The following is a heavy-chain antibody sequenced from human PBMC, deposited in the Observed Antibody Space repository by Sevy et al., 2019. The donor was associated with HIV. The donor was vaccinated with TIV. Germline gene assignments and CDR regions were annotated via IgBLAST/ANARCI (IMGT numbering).Heavy chain of an antibody. J-gene: IGHJ5*02. V-gene: IGHV4-39*01. CDR1: GGSISSTTNY. Sequence: SETLSLTCTVSGGSISSTTNYWDWIRQPPGKGLEWIATISYTGSTYYNPSLESRLTVSVDTSKNQFSLKLSSVTAADTAMYYCARHEYGDYVGWFDPWGQGTLVTVSS. CDR3: ARHEYGDYVGWFDP. CDR2: ISYTGST. D-gene: IGHD4-17*01.